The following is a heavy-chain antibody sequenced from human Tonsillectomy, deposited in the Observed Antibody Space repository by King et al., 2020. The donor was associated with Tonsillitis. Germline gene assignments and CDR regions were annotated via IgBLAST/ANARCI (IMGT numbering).Heavy chain of an antibody. J-gene: IGHJ4*02. CDR3: ARTVGYSSSGILFDY. CDR1: GFSLSTRGMC. CDR2: IDWDDDK. V-gene: IGHV2-70*11. D-gene: IGHD3-10*01. Sequence: VTLKESGPALVKPTQTLTLTCTFSGFSLSTRGMCVSWIRQPPGKALEWLARIDWDDDKYYSTSLKTRLTISKDTSKKEVVLSMTNMDPVDTATYYCARTVGYSSSGILFDYWGQGTLVTVSS.